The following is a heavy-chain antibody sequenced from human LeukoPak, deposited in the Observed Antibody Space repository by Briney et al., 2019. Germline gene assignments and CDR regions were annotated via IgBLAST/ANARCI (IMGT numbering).Heavy chain of an antibody. CDR3: ARDVSSPLRLRYFDWLSDFDY. Sequence: ASVKVSCKASGYTFTSYGISWVRQAPGQGLEWMGWISAYNGNTNYAQKLQGRVTMTTDTSTSTAYMELRSLRSDDTAVYYCARDVSSPLRLRYFDWLSDFDYWGQGTLVTVSS. CDR2: ISAYNGNT. V-gene: IGHV1-18*01. CDR1: GYTFTSYG. J-gene: IGHJ4*02. D-gene: IGHD3-9*01.